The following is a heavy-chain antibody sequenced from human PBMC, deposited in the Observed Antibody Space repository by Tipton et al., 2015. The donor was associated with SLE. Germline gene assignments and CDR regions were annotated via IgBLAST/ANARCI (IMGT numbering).Heavy chain of an antibody. V-gene: IGHV4-59*01. CDR1: GGSISSYY. D-gene: IGHD3-10*01. CDR3: ARDWIMVQGVIRYYGMDV. J-gene: IGHJ6*02. Sequence: TLSLTCNVSGGSISSYYWSWIRQTPGKGLEWIGYIDYSGSIKYSASLKSRVSMSLDTSKNQFSLKLSSVTAADTAVYYCARDWIMVQGVIRYYGMDVWGQGTTVTVSS. CDR2: IDYSGSI.